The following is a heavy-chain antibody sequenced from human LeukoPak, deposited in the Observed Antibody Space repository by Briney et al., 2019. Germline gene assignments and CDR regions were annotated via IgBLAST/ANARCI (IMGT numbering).Heavy chain of an antibody. D-gene: IGHD6-13*01. CDR1: GGSISSYY. Sequence: PSETLSLTCTVSGGSISSYYWSWIRQPAGKGLEWIGRIYTSGSTNYNPSLKSRATMSVDTSKNQFSLKLSSVTAADTAVYYCARGPRAPIAAAYFDYWGQGTLVTVSS. V-gene: IGHV4-4*07. J-gene: IGHJ4*02. CDR2: IYTSGST. CDR3: ARGPRAPIAAAYFDY.